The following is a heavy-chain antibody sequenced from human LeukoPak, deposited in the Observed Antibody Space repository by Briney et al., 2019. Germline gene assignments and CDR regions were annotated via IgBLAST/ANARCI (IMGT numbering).Heavy chain of an antibody. CDR3: VRSIVVVPAAMWHGMDV. CDR1: GGTFSSYA. J-gene: IGHJ6*04. V-gene: IGHV1-69*01. Sequence: SVEVSCKASGGTFSSYAISWVRQAPGQGLEWMGGIIPIFGTANYAQKFQGRVTITADESTSTAYMELSSLRSEDTAVYYCVRSIVVVPAAMWHGMDVWGKGTTVTVSS. D-gene: IGHD2-2*01. CDR2: IIPIFGTA.